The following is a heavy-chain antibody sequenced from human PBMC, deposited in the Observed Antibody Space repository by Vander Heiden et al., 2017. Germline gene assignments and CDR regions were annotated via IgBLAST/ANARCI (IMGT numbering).Heavy chain of an antibody. V-gene: IGHV3-33*01. D-gene: IGHD6-13*01. Sequence: QVQLVESGGGVVQPGRSLRLSCAASGFTFSRYGMHWGRQAPGKGLEWVAVIWYDGSNKYYADSVKGRFTISRDNSKNTLYLQMNSLRAEDTAVYYCARPRGGRDSSWYGGPGGMDVWGQGTTVTVSS. CDR2: IWYDGSNK. CDR3: ARPRGGRDSSWYGGPGGMDV. J-gene: IGHJ6*02. CDR1: GFTFSRYG.